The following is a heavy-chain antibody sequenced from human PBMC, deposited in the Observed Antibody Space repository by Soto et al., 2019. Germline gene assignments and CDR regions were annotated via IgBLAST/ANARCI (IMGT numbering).Heavy chain of an antibody. V-gene: IGHV1-69*13. CDR3: SSGVWRGYSEYYYGMDV. J-gene: IGHJ6*02. D-gene: IGHD5-12*01. Sequence: SEKVSCKAFGGPFIRYAFSWVRQAPGQGLEWMGGTIPIFSTTHYAHNFQGTVTVTADGSTSTAYMELSSLRSEDTAVYHCSSGVWRGYSEYYYGMDVWGLGTTVTVSS. CDR1: GGPFIRYA. CDR2: TIPIFSTT.